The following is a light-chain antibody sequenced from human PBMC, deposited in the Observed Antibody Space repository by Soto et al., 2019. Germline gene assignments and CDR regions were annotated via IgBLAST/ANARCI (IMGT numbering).Light chain of an antibody. Sequence: VMTQSPSTLSVSPGERATLSCRASQSISSNLAWYQQKPGQAPRLLIYDTSTRATGVPTRFSGSRSGAEFTLTINSLQSEDFAVYYCQPYNNWPLTFGGGTKVDI. V-gene: IGKV3-15*01. CDR1: QSISSN. CDR2: DTS. CDR3: QPYNNWPLT. J-gene: IGKJ4*01.